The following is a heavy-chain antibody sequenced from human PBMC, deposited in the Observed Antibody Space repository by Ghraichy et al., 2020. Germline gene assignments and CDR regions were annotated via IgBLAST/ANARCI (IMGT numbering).Heavy chain of an antibody. J-gene: IGHJ2*01. CDR2: IYYSGST. CDR1: GGSISSGGYY. Sequence: LRLSCTVSGGSISSGGYYWSWIRQHPGKGLEWIGYIYYSGSTYYNPSLKSRVTISVDTSKNQFSLKLSSVTAADTAVYYCARGAYWYFDLWGRGTLVTVSS. CDR3: ARGAYWYFDL. V-gene: IGHV4-31*03.